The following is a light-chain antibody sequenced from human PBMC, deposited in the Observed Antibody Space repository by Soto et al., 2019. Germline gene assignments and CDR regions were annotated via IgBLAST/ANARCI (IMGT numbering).Light chain of an antibody. Sequence: QSALTQPPSASGTPGQRVTMSCSGGRSDIGSNTVDWYQQLPGTAPKLLIYSNNQRPSGVPDRFSGSKSGTSASLAISRLQSEDEADYFCAAWDDSLNVYVFGTGTKVAVL. V-gene: IGLV1-44*01. J-gene: IGLJ1*01. CDR3: AAWDDSLNVYV. CDR2: SNN. CDR1: RSDIGSNT.